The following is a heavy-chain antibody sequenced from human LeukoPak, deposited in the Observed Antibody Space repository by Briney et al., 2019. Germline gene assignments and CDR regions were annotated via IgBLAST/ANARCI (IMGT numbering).Heavy chain of an antibody. J-gene: IGHJ4*02. CDR3: ATEGPMMWRPPHFES. V-gene: IGHV4-34*01. D-gene: IGHD2-21*01. Sequence: PSETLSLTCAVYGGSFSGYYWSWIRQPPGKGLEWIGEINHSGSTNYNPSLKSRVTISVDTSKNQFSLKLSSVTAADTAIYYCATEGPMMWRPPHFESWGQGTLVTVSS. CDR1: GGSFSGYY. CDR2: INHSGST.